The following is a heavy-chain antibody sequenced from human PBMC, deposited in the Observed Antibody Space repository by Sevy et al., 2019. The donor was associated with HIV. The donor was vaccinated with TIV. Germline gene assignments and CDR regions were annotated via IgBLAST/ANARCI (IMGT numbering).Heavy chain of an antibody. D-gene: IGHD6-6*01. CDR2: ISWSGGST. V-gene: IGHV3-43D*03. CDR1: GFTFHDYA. J-gene: IGHJ6*02. CDR3: AKDLGSSSWNYNGMDV. Sequence: GGSLRLSCAASGFTFHDYAMHWVRQPPGKGLEWVSLISWSGGSTYYADSVKGGFTISRDNSKNSLYLQMNSLITEDTALYYCAKDLGSSSWNYNGMDVWGQGTTVTVSS.